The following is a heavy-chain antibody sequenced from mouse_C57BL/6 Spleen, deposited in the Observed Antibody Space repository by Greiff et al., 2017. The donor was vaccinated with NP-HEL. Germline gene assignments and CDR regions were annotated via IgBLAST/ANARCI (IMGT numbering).Heavy chain of an antibody. CDR2: IDPSDSEP. V-gene: IGHV1-52*01. CDR3: ARDVDYDGGNYAMDY. Sequence: QVQLQQPGAELVRPGSSVKLSCKASGYTFTSYWMHWVKHRPIQGLEWIGNIDPSDSEPHYNQKFKDKATLTVDKSSSTAYMQLSSLTSEDSAVYYCARDVDYDGGNYAMDYWGQGTSVTVSS. CDR1: GYTFTSYW. J-gene: IGHJ4*01. D-gene: IGHD2-4*01.